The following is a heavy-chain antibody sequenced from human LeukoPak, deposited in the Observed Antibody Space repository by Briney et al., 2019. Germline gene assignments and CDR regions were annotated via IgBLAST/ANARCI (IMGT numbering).Heavy chain of an antibody. Sequence: PGGSLRLSCAASGFTLSSYSMNWVRQAPGKGLEWVANIKQDGSEKYYVDSVKGRFTISRDNAKNSPYLQMNSLRAEDTAVYYCARDTYYYDHWGQGTLVTVSS. J-gene: IGHJ4*02. D-gene: IGHD3-16*01. CDR3: ARDTYYYDH. V-gene: IGHV3-7*01. CDR1: GFTLSSYS. CDR2: IKQDGSEK.